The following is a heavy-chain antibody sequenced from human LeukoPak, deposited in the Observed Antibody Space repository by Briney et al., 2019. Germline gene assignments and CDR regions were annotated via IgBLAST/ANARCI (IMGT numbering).Heavy chain of an antibody. D-gene: IGHD2-15*01. Sequence: SETLSLTCAVYGGSFSGYYWSWIRQPPGKGLEWIGEINHSGSTNYNPSLKSRVTISVDTSKNQFSLKLSSVTAADTAVYYCASLGYCSGGSCYGSFDYWGQGTLVTVSS. V-gene: IGHV4-34*01. CDR1: GGSFSGYY. CDR2: INHSGST. J-gene: IGHJ4*02. CDR3: ASLGYCSGGSCYGSFDY.